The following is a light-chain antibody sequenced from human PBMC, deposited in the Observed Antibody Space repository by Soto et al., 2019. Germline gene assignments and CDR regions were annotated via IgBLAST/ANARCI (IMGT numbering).Light chain of an antibody. CDR2: GNK. Sequence: QAVVTQPPSVSGAPGQTVTISCTGSSSNIGAGYDVHWYQQLPGTAPKLLIYGNKNRPPGVPDRFSGSRSDTSASLAITGLQADDEADYYCQSYDTGLSGSRVFGSGTKLTVL. CDR3: QSYDTGLSGSRV. V-gene: IGLV1-40*01. J-gene: IGLJ1*01. CDR1: SSNIGAGYD.